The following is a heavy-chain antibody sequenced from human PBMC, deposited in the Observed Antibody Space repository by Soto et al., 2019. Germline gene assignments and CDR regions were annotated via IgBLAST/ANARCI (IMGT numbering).Heavy chain of an antibody. J-gene: IGHJ6*02. V-gene: IGHV5-51*01. D-gene: IGHD1-7*01. Sequence: GESLKISCKGSGYSFTSYWIGWVRQMPGKGLEWMGIIYPGDSDTRYSPSFQGQVTISADKSISTAYLQWSSLKASDTAMYYCARFETTSLFYYGMDVWGQGTTVTVSS. CDR1: GYSFTSYW. CDR2: IYPGDSDT. CDR3: ARFETTSLFYYGMDV.